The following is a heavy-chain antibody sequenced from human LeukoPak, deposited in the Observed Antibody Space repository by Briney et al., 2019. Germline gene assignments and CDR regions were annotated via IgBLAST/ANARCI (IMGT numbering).Heavy chain of an antibody. CDR3: ATACGGDCSYYDYMDI. CDR1: GFTFSDYY. Sequence: PGGSLRLSCAASGFTFSDYYMSWIRQAPGKGLEWVSYISSSGSTIYYADSVKGRFTISRDNAKNSLYLQMNSLRAEDTAVYYCATACGGDCSYYDYMDIWGKGTTVTVSS. V-gene: IGHV3-11*01. D-gene: IGHD2-21*01. CDR2: ISSSGSTI. J-gene: IGHJ6*03.